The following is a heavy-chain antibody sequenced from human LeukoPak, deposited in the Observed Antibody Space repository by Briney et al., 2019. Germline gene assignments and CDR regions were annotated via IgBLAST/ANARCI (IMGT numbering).Heavy chain of an antibody. CDR3: ARESDYYDSSGYPAGGDY. CDR2: IIPILGIA. D-gene: IGHD3-22*01. J-gene: IGHJ4*02. CDR1: GGTFSSYA. Sequence: SVKVFCKASGGTFSSYAISWVRQAPGQGLEWMGRIIPILGIANYAQKFQGRVTITADKSTSTAYMELSSLRSEDTAVYYCARESDYYDSSGYPAGGDYWGQGTLVTVSS. V-gene: IGHV1-69*04.